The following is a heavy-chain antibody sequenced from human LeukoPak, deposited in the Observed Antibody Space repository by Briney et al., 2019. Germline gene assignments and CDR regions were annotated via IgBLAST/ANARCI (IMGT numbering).Heavy chain of an antibody. CDR2: IKHDGSDS. V-gene: IGHV3-7*01. CDR1: GFTFSDYY. Sequence: PGGSLRLSCAGSGFTFSDYYMSWIRQAPGKGLEWVANIKHDGSDSFYVDSVKGRFTMSRDNSENSLYLQMHSLRVEDTAMYFCARDRRPTIYGGLDSWGQGSVLTVSS. CDR3: ARDRRPTIYGGLDS. D-gene: IGHD4-17*01. J-gene: IGHJ4*02.